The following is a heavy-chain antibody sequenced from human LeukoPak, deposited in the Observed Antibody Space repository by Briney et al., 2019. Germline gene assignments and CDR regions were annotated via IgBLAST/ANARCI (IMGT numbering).Heavy chain of an antibody. J-gene: IGHJ1*01. Sequence: PSETLSLICNVSGDSVSSGYRSWIRQSPGKGLEWIGFIQDSGITDYNPSLKSRLYMSVDISKNQFSLNLRSVTAADTAVYYCAGRGHRYSRDWGQGILVTISS. V-gene: IGHV4-4*09. D-gene: IGHD2-15*01. CDR3: AGRGHRYSRD. CDR2: IQDSGIT. CDR1: GDSVSSGY.